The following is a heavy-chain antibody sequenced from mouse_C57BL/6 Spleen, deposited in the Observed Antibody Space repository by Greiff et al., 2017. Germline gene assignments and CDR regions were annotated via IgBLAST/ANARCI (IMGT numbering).Heavy chain of an antibody. CDR1: GYSFTDYN. J-gene: IGHJ1*03. CDR3: ASSPLFITTVSWYFEV. V-gene: IGHV1-39*01. CDR2: INPNYGTT. D-gene: IGHD1-1*01. Sequence: VQLKQSGPELVKPGASVKISCKASGYSFTDYNMNWVKQSNGKSLEWIGVINPNYGTTSYNQKFKGKATLTVDQSSSTAYMPLNGLTSEDSAVYYCASSPLFITTVSWYFEVWGTGTTVTVSS.